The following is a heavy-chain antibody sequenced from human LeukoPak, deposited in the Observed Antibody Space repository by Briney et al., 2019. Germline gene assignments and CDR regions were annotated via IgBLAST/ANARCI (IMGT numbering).Heavy chain of an antibody. V-gene: IGHV3-30-3*01. Sequence: GRPLRLSCAASGFTFSGYFMHWVRQAPGKGLEWVAIISSDGNTKYYADSVKGRFTISRGNSKNTLYLQMNSLRAEDTAVYYCARDSQYAMDVWGQGTTVTVSS. CDR3: ARDSQYAMDV. CDR1: GFTFSGYF. J-gene: IGHJ6*02. CDR2: ISSDGNTK.